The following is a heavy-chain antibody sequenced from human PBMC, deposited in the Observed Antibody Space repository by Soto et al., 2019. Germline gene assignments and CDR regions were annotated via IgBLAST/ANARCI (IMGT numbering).Heavy chain of an antibody. Sequence: QVQLVESGGGVVQPGGSLRLSCAASGFTFSTYGMHWVRQAPGKGLEWVAVISNDGSYKSSADSVKGRFTISRDNSQNTLYLQMNSLRDEDTAVYYCAKAAVAEFDYWGQGILVTVSS. D-gene: IGHD6-19*01. J-gene: IGHJ4*02. CDR3: AKAAVAEFDY. CDR1: GFTFSTYG. CDR2: ISNDGSYK. V-gene: IGHV3-30*18.